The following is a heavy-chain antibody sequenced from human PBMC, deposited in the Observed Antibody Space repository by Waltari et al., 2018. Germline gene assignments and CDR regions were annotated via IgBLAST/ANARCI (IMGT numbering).Heavy chain of an antibody. Sequence: EVQLVESGGGLVQPGGSLSLYCVASGFILRSSWMEWVRQAPGKGLVWVSRINYDGSSTTYADSVKGRFTISRDNAKNTLYLHMSSLRAEDTAVYYCIRENIAAAGLESWGQGTLVTVSS. V-gene: IGHV3-74*01. CDR3: IRENIAAAGLES. J-gene: IGHJ4*02. CDR1: GFILRSSW. CDR2: INYDGSST. D-gene: IGHD6-13*01.